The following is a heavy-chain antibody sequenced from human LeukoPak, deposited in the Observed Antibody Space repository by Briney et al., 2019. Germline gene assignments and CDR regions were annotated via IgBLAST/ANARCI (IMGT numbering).Heavy chain of an antibody. D-gene: IGHD5-18*01. J-gene: IGHJ4*02. Sequence: SETLSLTCAVSGGSISSYYWSWIRQPAGKGLEWIGRIYSSGSTNYNPSLKSRITMSVDTSKNQFSLKLSSVTAADTAVYYCARDRGGYTYSHDYWGQGTLVTVSS. CDR3: ARDRGGYTYSHDY. V-gene: IGHV4-4*07. CDR1: GGSISSYY. CDR2: IYSSGST.